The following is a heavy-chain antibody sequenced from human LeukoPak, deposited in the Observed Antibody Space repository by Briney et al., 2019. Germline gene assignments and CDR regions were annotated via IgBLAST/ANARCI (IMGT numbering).Heavy chain of an antibody. Sequence: GGSLRLSCAASGFTFSSCGMHWVRQAPGKGLEWVAVISYDGSNKYYADSVKGRFTISRDNSKNTLYLQMNSLRAEDTAVYYCAKGGFGVVRYYFDYWGQGTLVIVSS. V-gene: IGHV3-30*18. CDR3: AKGGFGVVRYYFDY. D-gene: IGHD3-3*01. J-gene: IGHJ4*02. CDR1: GFTFSSCG. CDR2: ISYDGSNK.